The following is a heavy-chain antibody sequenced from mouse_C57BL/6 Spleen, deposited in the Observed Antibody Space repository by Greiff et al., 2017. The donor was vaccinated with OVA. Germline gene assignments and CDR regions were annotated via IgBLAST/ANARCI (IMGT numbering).Heavy chain of an antibody. V-gene: IGHV1-82*01. CDR2: IYPGDGDT. J-gene: IGHJ1*03. CDR3: ARSATVVAKDWYFDV. CDR1: GYAFSSSW. D-gene: IGHD1-1*01. Sequence: VQLQQSGPELVKPGASVKISCKASGYAFSSSWMNWVKQRPGKGLEWIGRIYPGDGDTNYNGKFKGKATLTADKSSSTAYMQLSSLTSEDSAVYFCARSATVVAKDWYFDVWGTGTTVTVSS.